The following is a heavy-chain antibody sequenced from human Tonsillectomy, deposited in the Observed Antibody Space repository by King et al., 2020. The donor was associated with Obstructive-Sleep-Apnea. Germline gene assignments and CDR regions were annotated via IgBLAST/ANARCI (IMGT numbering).Heavy chain of an antibody. Sequence: VQLVQSGAEVKKPGSSVKVSCKASGGTFSSYAISWVRQAPGQGLEWMGGIIPILGIANYAQKFQGRVTITADKSTSTAYMELSSLRSEDTAVYYCARGGATSNTALNFDYWGQGTLVTVSS. V-gene: IGHV1-69*09. J-gene: IGHJ4*02. CDR2: IIPILGIA. CDR1: GGTFSSYA. D-gene: IGHD5-18*01. CDR3: ARGGATSNTALNFDY.